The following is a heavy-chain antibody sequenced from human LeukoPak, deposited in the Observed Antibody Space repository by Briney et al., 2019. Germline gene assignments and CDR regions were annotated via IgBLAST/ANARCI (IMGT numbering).Heavy chain of an antibody. V-gene: IGHV3-21*01. CDR3: ARGIVVVPAATGDAFDI. Sequence: GGSLRLSCAASGFTFSSYSTNWVRQAPGKGLEWVSSISSSSSYIYYADSVKGRFTISRDNAKNSLYLQMNSLRAEDTAVCYCARGIVVVPAATGDAFDIWGQGTMVTVSS. CDR1: GFTFSSYS. D-gene: IGHD2-2*01. CDR2: ISSSSSYI. J-gene: IGHJ3*02.